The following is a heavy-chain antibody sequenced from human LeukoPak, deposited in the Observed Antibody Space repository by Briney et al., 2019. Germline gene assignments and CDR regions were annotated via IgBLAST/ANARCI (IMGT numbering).Heavy chain of an antibody. Sequence: SETLSLTCTVSGGSISRSSYYWGWIRQPPGKGLEWIGSIYYSGSTYYNPSLKSRVTISVDTSKNQFSLKLSSVTAADTAVYYCARGYCTNAVCSLGPTQAWGQGTLVTVSS. CDR1: GGSISRSSYY. J-gene: IGHJ4*02. CDR2: IYYSGST. D-gene: IGHD2-8*01. V-gene: IGHV4-39*07. CDR3: ARGYCTNAVCSLGPTQA.